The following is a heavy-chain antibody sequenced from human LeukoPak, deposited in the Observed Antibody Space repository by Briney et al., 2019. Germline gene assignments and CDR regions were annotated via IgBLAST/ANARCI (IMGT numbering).Heavy chain of an antibody. J-gene: IGHJ6*02. D-gene: IGHD6-19*01. CDR2: IYYSGST. V-gene: IGHV4-39*01. Sequence: NPSETLSLTCTVSGGSISSSSYYWGWIRHPPGKGLEWIGSIYYSGSTYYNPSLKSRVTISVDTSKNQFSLKLSSVTAADTAVYYCARQSGVYSSGWYSGYYYGMDVWGQGTTVTVSS. CDR3: ARQSGVYSSGWYSGYYYGMDV. CDR1: GGSISSSSYY.